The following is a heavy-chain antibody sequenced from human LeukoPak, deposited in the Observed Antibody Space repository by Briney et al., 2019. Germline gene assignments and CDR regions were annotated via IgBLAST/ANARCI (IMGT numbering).Heavy chain of an antibody. CDR2: IIPIFGTA. Sequence: SSVKVSCKASGGTFSSYAISWVRQAPGQGLEWMGGIIPIFGTANYAQKFQGRVTITADESTSTAYMVLSSLRSEDTAVYYCAHDSSSSFDDAFDIWGQGTMVAVSS. CDR3: AHDSSSSFDDAFDI. CDR1: GGTFSSYA. V-gene: IGHV1-69*01. J-gene: IGHJ3*02. D-gene: IGHD6-6*01.